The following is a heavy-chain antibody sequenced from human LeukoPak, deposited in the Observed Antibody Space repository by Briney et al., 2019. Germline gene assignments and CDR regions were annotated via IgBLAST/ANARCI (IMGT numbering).Heavy chain of an antibody. J-gene: IGHJ6*02. CDR3: ARDVPYSSGWSYYYYYGMDV. D-gene: IGHD6-19*01. CDR1: GYTFTSYY. Sequence: ASVKVSCKASGYTFTSYYMHWVRQAPGQGLEWMGIVNPSGGSTSYAQKFQGRVTMTRDTSTSTVYMELSSLRSEDTAVYYCARDVPYSSGWSYYYYYGMDVWGQGTTVTVSS. V-gene: IGHV1-46*01. CDR2: VNPSGGST.